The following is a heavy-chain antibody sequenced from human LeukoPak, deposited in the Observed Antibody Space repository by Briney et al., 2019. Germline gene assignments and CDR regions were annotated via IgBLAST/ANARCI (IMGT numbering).Heavy chain of an antibody. CDR3: AKDWPRGRAARGWFDP. D-gene: IGHD6-6*01. J-gene: IGHJ5*02. CDR1: GFTFSSYA. Sequence: GGSLRLSCAASGFTFSSYAMSWVRQAPGKGLEWVSAISGSGGSTYYADSVKGRFTISRDNSKNTLYLQMNSLRAEDTAVYYCAKDWPRGRAARGWFDPWGQGTLVTVSS. V-gene: IGHV3-23*01. CDR2: ISGSGGST.